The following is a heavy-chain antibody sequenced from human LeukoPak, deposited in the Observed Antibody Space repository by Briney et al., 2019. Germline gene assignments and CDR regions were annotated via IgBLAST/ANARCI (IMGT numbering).Heavy chain of an antibody. D-gene: IGHD4-23*01. V-gene: IGHV4-39*01. CDR1: GGSVSNSNYC. Sequence: SETLSLTCTVSGGSVSNSNYCWGWIRQPPGKQLEWIGSIDYSGSPLYNPSLKSRVTISVDTSKNQFSLKLSSVTAADTAVYYCARPLDCNYGGTAFDIWGQGTMVTVSP. J-gene: IGHJ3*02. CDR2: IDYSGSP. CDR3: ARPLDCNYGGTAFDI.